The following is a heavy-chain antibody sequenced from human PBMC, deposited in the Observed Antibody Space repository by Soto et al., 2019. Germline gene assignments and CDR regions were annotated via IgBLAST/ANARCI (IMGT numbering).Heavy chain of an antibody. V-gene: IGHV1-18*01. D-gene: IGHD2-15*01. CDR1: GYTFTSYG. CDR2: ISAYNGNT. J-gene: IGHJ6*03. Sequence: QVQLVQSGAEVKKPGASVKVSCKASGYTFTSYGISWVRQAPGQGLEWMGWISAYNGNTNYAQKLQGRVTMTTDTSTSTAYMELRSLSSDDTAVYYCARNVAATRPYYYYYMDVWGKGTTVTVSS. CDR3: ARNVAATRPYYYYYMDV.